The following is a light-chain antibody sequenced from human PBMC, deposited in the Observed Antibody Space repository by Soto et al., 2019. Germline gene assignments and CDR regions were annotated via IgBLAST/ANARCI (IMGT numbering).Light chain of an antibody. CDR1: QSVSSSY. Sequence: EIVFTQPPGTLSLAPGERVTLSGSASQSVSSSYLAWYQQKTGQAPRVLIYGASSRATGIPDRFSGSGHGADFNLAISRLEPEDFAVYYCQQYGSSPRTFGQGTKVDIK. J-gene: IGKJ1*01. CDR2: GAS. CDR3: QQYGSSPRT. V-gene: IGKV3-20*01.